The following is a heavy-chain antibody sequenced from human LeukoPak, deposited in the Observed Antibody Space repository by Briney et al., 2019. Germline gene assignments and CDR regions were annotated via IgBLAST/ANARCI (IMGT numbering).Heavy chain of an antibody. CDR1: GFTFNNYG. D-gene: IGHD6-6*01. CDR2: ISSSSSYI. CDR3: ARDTEQLVLGALYYNYYMDV. Sequence: GGSLRLSCAASGFTFNNYGMHWVRQAPGKGLEWVSSISSSSSYIYYGDSVKGRFTISRDNAKSSLYLKMNSLRAEDTAVYYCARDTEQLVLGALYYNYYMDVWGKGTTVTVSS. J-gene: IGHJ6*03. V-gene: IGHV3-21*01.